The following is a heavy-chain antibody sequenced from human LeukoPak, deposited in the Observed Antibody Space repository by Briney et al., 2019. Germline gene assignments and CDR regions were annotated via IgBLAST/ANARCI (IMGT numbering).Heavy chain of an antibody. V-gene: IGHV3-21*01. CDR3: AKNYRYGDYTAFDY. J-gene: IGHJ4*02. CDR1: GFTFSSYS. D-gene: IGHD4-17*01. Sequence: KSGGSLRLSCAASGFTFSSYSMNWVRQAPGKGLEWVSSISSSSSYIYYADSVKGRFTISRDNAKNSLYLQMNSLRAEDTAVYYCAKNYRYGDYTAFDYWGQGTLVTVSS. CDR2: ISSSSSYI.